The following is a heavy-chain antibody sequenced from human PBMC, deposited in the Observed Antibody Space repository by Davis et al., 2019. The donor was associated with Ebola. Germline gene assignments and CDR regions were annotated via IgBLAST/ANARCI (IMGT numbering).Heavy chain of an antibody. D-gene: IGHD3-3*01. CDR1: GFTFSNAW. CDR2: IKRKTDGGTT. J-gene: IGHJ6*02. V-gene: IGHV3-15*07. CDR3: TTEEKYYDFWSGYYHYYYYGMDV. Sequence: PGGSLRLSCAASGFTFSNAWMNWVRQAPGKGLEWVGRIKRKTDGGTTDYAAPVKGRFTISRDDSKNTLYLQMNSLKTEDTAVYYCTTEEKYYDFWSGYYHYYYYGMDVWGQGTTVTVSS.